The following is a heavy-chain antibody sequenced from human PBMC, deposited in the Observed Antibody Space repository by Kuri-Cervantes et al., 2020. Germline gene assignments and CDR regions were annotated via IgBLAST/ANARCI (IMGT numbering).Heavy chain of an antibody. Sequence: LRLSCTVSGGSISSGGYYWSWIRQHPGKGLEWIGYIYYSGSTYYNPSLKSRVTISVDTSKNQFSLKLSSVTAADTAVYYCAREGGYSGYGYFDYWGQGTLVTVSS. V-gene: IGHV4-31*02. CDR2: IYYSGST. CDR3: AREGGYSGYGYFDY. D-gene: IGHD5-12*01. J-gene: IGHJ4*02. CDR1: GGSISSGGYY.